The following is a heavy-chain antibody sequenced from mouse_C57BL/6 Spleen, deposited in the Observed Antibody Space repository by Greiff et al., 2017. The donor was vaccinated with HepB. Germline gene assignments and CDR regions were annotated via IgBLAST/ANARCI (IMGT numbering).Heavy chain of an antibody. D-gene: IGHD1-2*01. Sequence: EVHLVESGGGLVQPKGSLKLSCAASGFSFNTYAMNWVRQAPGKGLEWVARIRSKSNNYATYYADSVKDRFTISRDDSESMLYLQMNNLKTEDTAMYYCVRHGGYLYYWGQGTTLTVAS. CDR1: GFSFNTYA. CDR2: IRSKSNNYAT. CDR3: VRHGGYLYY. V-gene: IGHV10-1*01. J-gene: IGHJ2*01.